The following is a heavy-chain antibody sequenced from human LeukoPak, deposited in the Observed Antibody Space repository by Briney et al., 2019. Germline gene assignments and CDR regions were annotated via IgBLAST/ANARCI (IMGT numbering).Heavy chain of an antibody. CDR1: GFIFSSYD. Sequence: GGTLRLSCAASGFIFSSYDMTWVRQAPGKGLEWVSYISSSGSTIYYADSVKGRFTISRDNAKNSLYLQLNSLRAEDTAVYYCAELGITMIGGVWGKGTTVTISS. CDR3: AELGITMIGGV. D-gene: IGHD3-10*02. V-gene: IGHV3-48*03. CDR2: ISSSGSTI. J-gene: IGHJ6*04.